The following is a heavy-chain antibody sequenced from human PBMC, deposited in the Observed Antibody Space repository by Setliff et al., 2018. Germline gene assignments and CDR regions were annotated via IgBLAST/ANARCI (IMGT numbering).Heavy chain of an antibody. V-gene: IGHV4-59*01. CDR3: ARQPSSGSYYNPRPYYFDS. J-gene: IGHJ4*02. CDR1: GDSIINYY. D-gene: IGHD3-10*01. Sequence: SETLSLTCTVSGDSIINYYWSWIRQPPGKGLEWIGDIYSSGNTNYNPSLKSRVTISVDTSKNQFSLNLRSVTAADTAVYYCARQPSSGSYYNPRPYYFDSWGQGTLVTVSS. CDR2: IYSSGNT.